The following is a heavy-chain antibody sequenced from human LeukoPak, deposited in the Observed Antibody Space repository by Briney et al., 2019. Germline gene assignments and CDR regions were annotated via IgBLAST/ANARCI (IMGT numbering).Heavy chain of an antibody. D-gene: IGHD1-26*01. CDR2: IYYSGST. Sequence: SETLSLTCTLSGGSISSYYWSWIRQPPGKGLEWIGYIYYSGSTNYNPSRKSRVTISVDTSKNQFSLKLSSVIAADTAVYYCGRYSGRYYDWAWGTGVMVTV. CDR1: GGSISSYY. V-gene: IGHV4-59*01. J-gene: IGHJ5*02. CDR3: GRYSGRYYDWA.